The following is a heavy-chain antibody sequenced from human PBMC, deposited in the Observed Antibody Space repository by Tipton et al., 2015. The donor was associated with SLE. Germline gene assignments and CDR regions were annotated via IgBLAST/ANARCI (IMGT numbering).Heavy chain of an antibody. J-gene: IGHJ6*03. V-gene: IGHV4-34*01. CDR1: GGSFSGYY. D-gene: IGHD6-19*01. CDR3: ARGLGAYSSGWRYYYYYMDV. Sequence: TLSLTCAVYGGSFSGYYWSWIRQPPGKGLEWIGEINHSGDTNYNPSLKSRVTISVDTSKNQFSLKLSSVTAADTAVYYCARGLGAYSSGWRYYYYYMDVWGKGTTVTVSS. CDR2: INHSGDT.